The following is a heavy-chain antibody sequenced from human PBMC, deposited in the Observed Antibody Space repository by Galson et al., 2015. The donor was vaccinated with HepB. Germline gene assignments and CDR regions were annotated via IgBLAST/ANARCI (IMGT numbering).Heavy chain of an antibody. CDR1: GFTFSSYA. CDR2: ISSNGGST. V-gene: IGHV3-64*01. Sequence: LRLSCAASGFTFSSYAMHWVRQAPGKGLEYVSAISSNGGSTYYANSVKGRFTISRDNSKNTLYLQMGSLRAEDMAVYYCARVPDSSGYPYYFDYWGQGTLVTVSS. J-gene: IGHJ4*02. CDR3: ARVPDSSGYPYYFDY. D-gene: IGHD3-22*01.